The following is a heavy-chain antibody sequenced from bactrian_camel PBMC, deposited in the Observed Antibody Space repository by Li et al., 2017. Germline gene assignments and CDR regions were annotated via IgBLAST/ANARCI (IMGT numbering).Heavy chain of an antibody. J-gene: IGHJ4*01. Sequence: HVQLVESGGALVQPGGSLRLSCEASGFSFNSHYMSWVRQAPGKGLDWVSDIKPDGSITYYSDSVKGRFAISRDNAKNTVYLQMNSLMSEDTSVYYCHTGGGAYWGQGTQVTVS. CDR1: GFSFNSHY. CDR2: IKPDGSIT. D-gene: IGHD7*01. CDR3: HTGGGAY. V-gene: IGHV3-2*01.